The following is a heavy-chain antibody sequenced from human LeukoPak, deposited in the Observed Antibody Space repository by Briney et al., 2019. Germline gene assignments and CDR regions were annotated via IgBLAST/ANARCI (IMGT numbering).Heavy chain of an antibody. CDR1: GGSISGYY. CDR2: IYSSGYG. J-gene: IGHJ4*02. V-gene: IGHV4-4*08. CDR3: AGNDYGNYDFDY. D-gene: IGHD4-11*01. Sequence: SETLSLTCTVSGGSISGYYWSWIRQPPGKGLEWIGHIYSSGYGSYNPSLKSRVTMSVDTSKNHFSLKVTSVTAADTAMYYCAGNDYGNYDFDYWGQGTLVTVSS.